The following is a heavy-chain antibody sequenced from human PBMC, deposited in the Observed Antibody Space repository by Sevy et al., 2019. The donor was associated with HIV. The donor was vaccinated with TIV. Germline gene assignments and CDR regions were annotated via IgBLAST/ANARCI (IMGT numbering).Heavy chain of an antibody. D-gene: IGHD5-18*01. CDR1: GGTFSSYA. Sequence: ASVKVSCKASGGTFSSYAISWVRQAPGQGLEWMGGIIPIFGTANYAQKFQGRVTITADESTSTAYMELSSLRSEDTAVYYCARDGSGYSYGYHQYFDYWGQGTLVTVSS. V-gene: IGHV1-69*13. J-gene: IGHJ4*02. CDR2: IIPIFGTA. CDR3: ARDGSGYSYGYHQYFDY.